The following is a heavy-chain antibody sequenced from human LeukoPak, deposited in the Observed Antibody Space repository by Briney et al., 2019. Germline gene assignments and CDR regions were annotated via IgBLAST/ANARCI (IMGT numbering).Heavy chain of an antibody. D-gene: IGHD6-13*01. CDR1: GGTFSSYA. V-gene: IGHV1-69*05. Sequence: ASVKVSCKASGGTFSSYAISWVRQAPGQGLEWMGGIIPIFGTANYAQKFQGRVTITTDESTSTAYMELSSLRSEDTAVYYCARAGAAADPIAFYYYYYMDVWGKGTTVTSP. J-gene: IGHJ6*03. CDR3: ARAGAAADPIAFYYYYYMDV. CDR2: IIPIFGTA.